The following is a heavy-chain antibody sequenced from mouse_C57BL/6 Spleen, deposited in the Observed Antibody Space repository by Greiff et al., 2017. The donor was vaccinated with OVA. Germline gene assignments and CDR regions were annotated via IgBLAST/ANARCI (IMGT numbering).Heavy chain of an antibody. D-gene: IGHD2-4*01. CDR1: GIDFSRYW. CDR3: ARPGDYDEGVYAMDY. V-gene: IGHV4-1*01. CDR2: INPDSSTI. J-gene: IGHJ4*01. Sequence: DVQLQESGGGLVQPGGSLKLSCAASGIDFSRYWMSWVRRAPGKGLEWIGEINPDSSTINYAPSLKDKFIISIDNAKNTLYLQMSKVRSEDTAVDYGARPGDYDEGVYAMDYWGQGTSVTVSS.